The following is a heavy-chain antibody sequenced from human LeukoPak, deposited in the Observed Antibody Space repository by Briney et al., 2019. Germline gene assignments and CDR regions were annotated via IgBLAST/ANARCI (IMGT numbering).Heavy chain of an antibody. CDR2: IKHSGST. J-gene: IGHJ4*02. D-gene: IGHD2-2*01. CDR3: ARGAYCSSTSCYFPFDY. V-gene: IGHV4-34*01. CDR1: GGSFSNYY. Sequence: PSETLSLTCAVYGGSFSNYYWSWIRQPPGKGLEWIGEIKHSGSTNYNSSLKSRVTISVDTSKNQFSLKLSSVTAADTAVYYCARGAYCSSTSCYFPFDYWGQGTLVTVSS.